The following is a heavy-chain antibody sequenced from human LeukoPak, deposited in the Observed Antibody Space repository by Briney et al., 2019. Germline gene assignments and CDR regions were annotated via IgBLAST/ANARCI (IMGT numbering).Heavy chain of an antibody. CDR1: GFTFSNAW. D-gene: IGHD3-10*01. J-gene: IGHJ2*01. Sequence: GGSLRLSCAASGFTFSNAWMSWVRQAPGKGLEWVGRIKSKTDGGTTDYAAPVKGRFTISRDDSKNTLYLQMNSLKTEDTAVYYCTTDLGLLWFGELYDLWGRGTLVTVSS. CDR3: TTDLGLLWFGELYDL. CDR2: IKSKTDGGTT. V-gene: IGHV3-15*01.